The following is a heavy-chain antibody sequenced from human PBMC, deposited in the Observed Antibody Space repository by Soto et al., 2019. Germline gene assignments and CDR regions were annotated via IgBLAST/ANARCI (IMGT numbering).Heavy chain of an antibody. V-gene: IGHV4-59*01. D-gene: IGHD3-22*01. Sequence: QVQLQESGPGLVKPSETLSLTCTVSGGSISSYYWSWIRQPPGKGLEWIGYIYYSGSTNYNPSLKSRVTISVDTSKNQFSLKLSSVTAADTAVYYCARVFSSSGYYLDYYYGMDVWGQGTTVTVSS. CDR2: IYYSGST. J-gene: IGHJ6*02. CDR1: GGSISSYY. CDR3: ARVFSSSGYYLDYYYGMDV.